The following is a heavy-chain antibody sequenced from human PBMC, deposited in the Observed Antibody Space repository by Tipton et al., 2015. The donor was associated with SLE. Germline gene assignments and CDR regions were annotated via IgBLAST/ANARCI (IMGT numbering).Heavy chain of an antibody. Sequence: GSLRLSCAASGFTFSSYWMHWVRQAPGKGLVWVSRINSDGNSTSYADSVKGRFTISRDNAKNTLYLQMNSLRAEDTAVYYCAPGSSGWRFDYWGQGTLVTVSS. CDR2: INSDGNST. J-gene: IGHJ4*02. CDR3: APGSSGWRFDY. CDR1: GFTFSSYW. D-gene: IGHD6-19*01. V-gene: IGHV3-74*01.